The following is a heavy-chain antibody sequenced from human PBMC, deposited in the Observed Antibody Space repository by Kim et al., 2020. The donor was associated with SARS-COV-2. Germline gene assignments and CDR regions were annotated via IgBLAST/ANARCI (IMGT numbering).Heavy chain of an antibody. CDR1: GFTFSSYW. J-gene: IGHJ6*02. CDR2: INSDGSST. V-gene: IGHV3-74*01. D-gene: IGHD2-2*01. Sequence: GGSLRLSCAASGFTFSSYWMHWVRQAPGKGLVWVSRINSDGSSTSYADSVKGRFTISRDNAKNTLYLQMNSLRAEDTAVYYCARVYCSSTSCGIYYYYGMDVWGQGTTVTVSS. CDR3: ARVYCSSTSCGIYYYYGMDV.